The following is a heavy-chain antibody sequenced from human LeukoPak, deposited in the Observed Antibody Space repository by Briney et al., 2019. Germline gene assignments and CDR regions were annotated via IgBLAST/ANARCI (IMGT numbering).Heavy chain of an antibody. CDR2: ISWNSGNI. CDR1: GFTFDDYA. CDR3: ARLGLGYSGYVPFDY. V-gene: IGHV3-9*01. D-gene: IGHD5-12*01. J-gene: IGHJ4*02. Sequence: GGSLRLSCAASGFTFDDYAMHWVRQAPGKGLEWVSGISWNSGNIGYADSVKGRFTISRDNAKNSLYLQMNSLRAEDTAVYYCARLGLGYSGYVPFDYWGQGTLVTVSS.